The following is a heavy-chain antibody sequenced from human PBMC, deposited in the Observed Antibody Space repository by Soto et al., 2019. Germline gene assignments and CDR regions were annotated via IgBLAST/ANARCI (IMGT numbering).Heavy chain of an antibody. J-gene: IGHJ5*02. CDR1: GFTFSSYS. V-gene: IGHV3-48*02. Sequence: GGSLRLSCSASGFTFSSYSMNWVRQAPGKGLEWVSYISSSSSTIYYADSVKGRFTISRDNAKNSLYLQMNSLRDEDTATYFCARGRYCSGTTCLDPWGQGTLVTVSS. CDR3: ARGRYCSGTTCLDP. D-gene: IGHD2-2*01. CDR2: ISSSSSTI.